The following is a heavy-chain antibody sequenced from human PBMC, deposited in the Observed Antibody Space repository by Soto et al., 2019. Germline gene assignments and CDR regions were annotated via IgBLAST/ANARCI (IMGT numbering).Heavy chain of an antibody. J-gene: IGHJ6*02. V-gene: IGHV3-48*02. D-gene: IGHD3-9*01. CDR2: ISSTSSAR. CDR1: GFTFSVHS. Sequence: AGSLRLSCAASGFTFSVHSMNWVRRAPGKGLEWVSYISSTSSARYYADSVRGRFTISRDNVEYSLYLQMNSLTDGDTAVYYCARDSDIYYGMDVWGQGTTVTVSS. CDR3: ARDSDIYYGMDV.